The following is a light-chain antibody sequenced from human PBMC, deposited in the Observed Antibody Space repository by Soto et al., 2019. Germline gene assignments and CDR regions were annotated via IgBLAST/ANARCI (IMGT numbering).Light chain of an antibody. V-gene: IGKV1-9*01. CDR3: QQLNTLPFT. CDR2: EAS. J-gene: IGKJ5*01. Sequence: DIQLTQSPSLLSASVGDRVTITCRASHDISTYLAWYQQKPGKAPKLMIYEASTLQSGVPSRFSGSGSGTEFTLTISGLLPEDFATYHCQQLNTLPFTFGQGTRREIK. CDR1: HDISTY.